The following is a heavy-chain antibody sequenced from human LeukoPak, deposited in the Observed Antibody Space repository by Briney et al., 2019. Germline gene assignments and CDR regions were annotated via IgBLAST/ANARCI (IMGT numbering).Heavy chain of an antibody. D-gene: IGHD2-15*01. CDR3: ARGSFCSGDSCFKPWFDP. Sequence: SETLSLTCTVSGDSISNTNYYWGWIRQPPGKGLEWIGSIYYSGRTYYNPSLKSRVTISVDTSKNQFSLKLSSVTAADTAVYYCARGSFCSGDSCFKPWFDPWGQGTLVTVSS. CDR1: GDSISNTNYY. V-gene: IGHV4-39*07. J-gene: IGHJ5*02. CDR2: IYYSGRT.